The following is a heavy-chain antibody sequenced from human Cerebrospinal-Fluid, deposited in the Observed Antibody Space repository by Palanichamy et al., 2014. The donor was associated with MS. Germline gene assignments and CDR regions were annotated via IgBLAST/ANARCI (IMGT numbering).Heavy chain of an antibody. D-gene: IGHD4-23*01. CDR1: GGTFSGDS. V-gene: IGHV1-69*06. CDR3: ARRAYGGKGVRDNFDI. J-gene: IGHJ3*02. CDR2: IIPVFATP. Sequence: QMQLVQSGAEVKKPGSSVKVSCKASGGTFSGDSIDWVRQAPGQGLEWMGGIIPVFATPKYAKRFQGRVTITADKSTSTASLELTTLTSDDTAVYYCARRAYGGKGVRDNFDIWGQGTMVTVS.